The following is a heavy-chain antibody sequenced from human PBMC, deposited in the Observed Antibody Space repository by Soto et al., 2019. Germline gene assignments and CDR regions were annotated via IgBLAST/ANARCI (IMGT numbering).Heavy chain of an antibody. Sequence: GGSLRLSCASSGFTFSNYGMHWVRQAPGKGLEWVAIIWHDGNNKYYADSVKGRFTISRDNANNSLYLQMDSLRVEDTAVYYCARDGGEVIPAAIGGGYGMDVWGQGTTVTVSS. D-gene: IGHD2-2*01. CDR2: IWHDGNNK. J-gene: IGHJ6*02. CDR3: ARDGGEVIPAAIGGGYGMDV. V-gene: IGHV3-33*01. CDR1: GFTFSNYG.